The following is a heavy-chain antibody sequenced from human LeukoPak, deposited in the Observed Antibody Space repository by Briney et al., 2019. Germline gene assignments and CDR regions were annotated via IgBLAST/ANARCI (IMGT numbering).Heavy chain of an antibody. J-gene: IGHJ4*02. D-gene: IGHD3-10*01. V-gene: IGHV1-2*02. CDR2: INPNSGGT. Sequence: ASVKVSCKASGYTLTGYYMHWVRQAPGQGLEWMGWINPNSGGTNYAQKFQGRVTMTRDTSISTAYMELSRLRSDDTAVYYCARDSSGDPPFDYWGQGTLVTVSS. CDR3: ARDSSGDPPFDY. CDR1: GYTLTGYY.